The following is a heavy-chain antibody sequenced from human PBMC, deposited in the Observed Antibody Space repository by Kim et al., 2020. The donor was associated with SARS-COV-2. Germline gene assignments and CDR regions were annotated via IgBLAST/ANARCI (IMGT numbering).Heavy chain of an antibody. Sequence: ADSVKGRFTISRDNPKNTLYLQMNSLRAEDTAVYYCAKSHDYGSGSYFDYWGQGTLVTVSS. V-gene: IGHV3-30*02. D-gene: IGHD3-10*01. CDR3: AKSHDYGSGSYFDY. J-gene: IGHJ4*02.